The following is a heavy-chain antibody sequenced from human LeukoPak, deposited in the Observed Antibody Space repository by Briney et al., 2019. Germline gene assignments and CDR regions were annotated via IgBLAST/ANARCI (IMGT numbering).Heavy chain of an antibody. J-gene: IGHJ4*02. CDR2: IYTSGST. CDR3: ASRSQPFDH. CDR1: GGSISSGSYY. V-gene: IGHV4-61*02. Sequence: PSQTLSLTCTVSGGSISSGSYYWSWIRQPAGKGLEWIGRIYTSGSTNYNPSLKSRVTISVDTSKNQFSLKLSSVTAADTAVYYCASRSQPFDHWGQGTLVTVSS.